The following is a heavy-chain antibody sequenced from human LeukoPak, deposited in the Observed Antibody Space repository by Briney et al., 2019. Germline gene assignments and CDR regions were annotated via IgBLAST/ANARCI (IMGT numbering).Heavy chain of an antibody. CDR1: GFTVGSST. D-gene: IGHD3-22*01. Sequence: GGSLRLSCAASGFTVGSSTMSWVRQAPGKGLEWVSIIYSGGSTSYADSVKGRFTISRDNSKNTLYLQMNSLRTEDTAVYYCARDQGDSSGYYEYYYYYYGMDVWGQGTTVTASS. CDR2: IYSGGST. CDR3: ARDQGDSSGYYEYYYYYYGMDV. J-gene: IGHJ6*02. V-gene: IGHV3-66*01.